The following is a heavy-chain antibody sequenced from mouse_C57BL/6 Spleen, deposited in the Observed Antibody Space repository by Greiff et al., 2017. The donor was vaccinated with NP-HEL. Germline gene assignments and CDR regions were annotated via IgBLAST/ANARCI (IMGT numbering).Heavy chain of an antibody. D-gene: IGHD2-5*01. CDR1: GYAFTNYL. J-gene: IGHJ3*01. V-gene: IGHV1-54*01. Sequence: VQLVESGAELVRPGTSVKVSCKASGYAFTNYLIEWVKQRPGQGLEWIGVINPGSGGTNYNEKFKGKATLTADKSSSTAYMQLSSLTSEDSAVYFCARYSNYGFAYWGQGTLVTVSA. CDR3: ARYSNYGFAY. CDR2: INPGSGGT.